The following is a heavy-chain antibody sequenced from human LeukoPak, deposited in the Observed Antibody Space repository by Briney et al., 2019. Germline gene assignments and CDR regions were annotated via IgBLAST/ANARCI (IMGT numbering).Heavy chain of an antibody. V-gene: IGHV3-30*03. J-gene: IGHJ4*02. CDR3: ARSRNPNYYFDY. Sequence: GGSLRLSCAASGFTFSSYGMHWVRQAPSKGLEWVAVISYDGSNKYYADSVKGRFTISRDNSKNTLYLQMNSLRAEDTAVYYCARSRNPNYYFDYWGQGTLVTVSS. D-gene: IGHD1-7*01. CDR2: ISYDGSNK. CDR1: GFTFSSYG.